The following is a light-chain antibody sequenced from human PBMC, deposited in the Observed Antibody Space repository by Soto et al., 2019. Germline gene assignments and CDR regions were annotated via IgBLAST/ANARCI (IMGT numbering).Light chain of an antibody. CDR2: YVI. V-gene: IGLV2-11*01. Sequence: QSALTQPRSVSGSPGQSVTVSCSGTSSDVGGYDYVAWYQQYPGKAPKLMIYYVIKRPSGVPDRFSGSKSGNTASLTISGLQAEDEADYYCCSYAGSYTVVFGTGTKVTV. CDR3: CSYAGSYTVV. J-gene: IGLJ1*01. CDR1: SSDVGGYDY.